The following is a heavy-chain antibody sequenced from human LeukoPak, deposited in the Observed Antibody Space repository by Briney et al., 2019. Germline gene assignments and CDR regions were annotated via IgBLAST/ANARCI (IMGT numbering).Heavy chain of an antibody. CDR2: IYTSGST. Sequence: PSETLSLTCTVSGGSISNSSYYWGWIRQPPGKGLEWIGRIYTSGSTNYNPSLKSRVTMSVDTSKNQFSLKLSSVTAADTAVYYCARDRRRRDSGDAFDIWGQGTMVTVSS. J-gene: IGHJ3*02. CDR3: ARDRRRRDSGDAFDI. V-gene: IGHV4-39*07. D-gene: IGHD6-25*01. CDR1: GGSISNSSYY.